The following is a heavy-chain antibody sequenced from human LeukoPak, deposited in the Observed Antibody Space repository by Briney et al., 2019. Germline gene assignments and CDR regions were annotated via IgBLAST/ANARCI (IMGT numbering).Heavy chain of an antibody. J-gene: IGHJ6*03. CDR3: ARGVRRGDCSSTSCYYYYYMDV. CDR2: MNPNSGNT. V-gene: IGHV1-8*01. D-gene: IGHD2-2*01. Sequence: ASVKVSCKASGYTFTSYDINWVRQATGQGLEWMGWMNPNSGNTGYAQKFQGRVTMTRNTSISTAYMELSSLRSEDTAVYYCARGVRRGDCSSTSCYYYYYMDVWAKGTTVTVSS. CDR1: GYTFTSYD.